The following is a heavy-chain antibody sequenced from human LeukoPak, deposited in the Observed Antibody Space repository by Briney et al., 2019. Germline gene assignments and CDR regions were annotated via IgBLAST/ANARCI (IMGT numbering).Heavy chain of an antibody. J-gene: IGHJ4*02. V-gene: IGHV2-5*02. CDR3: AHRPDSGYDLPPEFDY. Sequence: SGPTLVKPTQTLTLTCTFSGFPLSTSGVGVGWIRQPPGKALEWLALIYWDDDKRYSPSLKSRLTITKDTSKNQVVLTMTNMDPVDTATYYCAHRPDSGYDLPPEFDYWGQGTLVTVSS. D-gene: IGHD5-12*01. CDR2: IYWDDDK. CDR1: GFPLSTSGVG.